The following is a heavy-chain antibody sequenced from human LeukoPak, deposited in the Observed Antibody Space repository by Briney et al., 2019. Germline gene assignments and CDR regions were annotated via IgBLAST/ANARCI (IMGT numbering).Heavy chain of an antibody. V-gene: IGHV3-30-3*01. CDR3: ARGRPHGNDY. J-gene: IGHJ4*02. CDR2: ISSDESDK. D-gene: IGHD4-23*01. CDR1: GFTSSNYA. Sequence: GGSLRLSCAASGFTSSNYAMHWVRQAPGKGLEWVAFISSDESDKYYADSVKGRFSISRDNAKNTLYLQMNSLRVEDTAVYYCARGRPHGNDYWGQGTLVTVSS.